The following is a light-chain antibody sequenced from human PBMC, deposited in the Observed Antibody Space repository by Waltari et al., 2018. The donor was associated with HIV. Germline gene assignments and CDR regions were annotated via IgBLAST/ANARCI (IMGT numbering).Light chain of an antibody. Sequence: QSALTQAASVSGSPGQSITIPCTGSSSDLGAYTSVSWYQQHPDKVPKLVIYEVSNRPSGISNRFSGSKSGNTASLTISGLQADDEASYYCSSYTASSTLDVVFGGGTRLTVL. J-gene: IGLJ2*01. CDR3: SSYTASSTLDVV. CDR2: EVS. CDR1: SSDLGAYTS. V-gene: IGLV2-14*03.